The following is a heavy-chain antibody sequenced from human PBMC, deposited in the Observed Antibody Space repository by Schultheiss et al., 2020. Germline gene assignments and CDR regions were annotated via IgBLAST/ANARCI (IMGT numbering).Heavy chain of an antibody. J-gene: IGHJ6*02. Sequence: SETLALTCTVSGASISGYYWSWIRRPPGKGLEWIAYIYDSGTTNYNPSLKSRITISIDTSKNWVSLRLSSVTAADTAIYYCARHAKIRIATSGNVYYYPMDVWGQGTTVTVSS. CDR1: GASISGYY. CDR2: IYDSGTT. V-gene: IGHV4-59*08. CDR3: ARHAKIRIATSGNVYYYPMDV. D-gene: IGHD6-13*01.